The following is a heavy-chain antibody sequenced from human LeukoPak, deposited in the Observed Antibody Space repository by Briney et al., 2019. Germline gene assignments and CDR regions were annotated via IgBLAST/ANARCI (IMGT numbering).Heavy chain of an antibody. J-gene: IGHJ4*02. D-gene: IGHD3-10*01. V-gene: IGHV1-69*13. CDR2: IIPIFGTA. CDR3: ARGMEFVR. Sequence: WASVKVSCKASGCTFTSYGISWVRQAPGQGLEWMGGIIPIFGTANYAQKFQGRVTITADESTSTAYMELSSLRSEDTAVYYCARGMEFVRWGQGTLVTVSS. CDR1: GCTFTSYG.